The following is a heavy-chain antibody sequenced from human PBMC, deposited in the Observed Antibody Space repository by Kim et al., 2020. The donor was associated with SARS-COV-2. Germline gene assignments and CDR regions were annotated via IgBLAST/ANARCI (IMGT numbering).Heavy chain of an antibody. D-gene: IGHD3-9*01. J-gene: IGHJ4*02. Sequence: ASVKVSCKASCYTFTSYGISWVRQAPGQGLEWMGWISAYNDNTKYAQRLQGRVTLTTDRSTSTAYMELRSLSYDDTAVYYCGRDILTGYPMLGYWGQGTLVTVSS. CDR2: ISAYNDNT. V-gene: IGHV1-18*01. CDR1: CYTFTSYG. CDR3: GRDILTGYPMLGY.